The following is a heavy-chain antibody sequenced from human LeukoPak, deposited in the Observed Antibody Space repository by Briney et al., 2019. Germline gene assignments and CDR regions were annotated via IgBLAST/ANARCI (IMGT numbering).Heavy chain of an antibody. CDR3: ARRETGCRTSCYNWFDP. D-gene: IGHD3-9*01. Sequence: SETLSLTCTVSGGSISSYYWSWIRQPPGKGLEWIGYIYTSGSTNYNPSLKSRVTISVDTSKNQFSLKLSSVTAADTAVHYCARRETGCRTSCYNWFDPWGQGTLVTVSS. CDR1: GGSISSYY. CDR2: IYTSGST. V-gene: IGHV4-4*09. J-gene: IGHJ5*02.